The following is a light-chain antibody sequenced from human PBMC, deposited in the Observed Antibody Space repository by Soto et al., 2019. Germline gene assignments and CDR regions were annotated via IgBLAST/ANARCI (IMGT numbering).Light chain of an antibody. CDR3: MQGTHWPIT. CDR2: KVS. J-gene: IGKJ5*01. V-gene: IGKV2-30*02. Sequence: DVVMTQSPLSLPVTLGQPASISCMSNQSLVHSDGIAYFSWFQQRPGRPPRRLIYKVSNRDSGVPARFSGSGSGTDFALKISRVEAEDVGVYYCMQGTHWPITFGQGTRLEIK. CDR1: QSLVHSDGIAY.